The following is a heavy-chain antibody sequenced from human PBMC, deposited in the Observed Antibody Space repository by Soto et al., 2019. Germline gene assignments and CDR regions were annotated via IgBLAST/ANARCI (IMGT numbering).Heavy chain of an antibody. CDR3: ARTVSGYSYGFAEV. CDR1: GGSISGYY. J-gene: IGHJ6*04. Sequence: SETLSLTGTLSGGSISGYYWSWIRQPQGKGLKWIGYRYNTGRTAYSPSFQCQVTISADKSRSSAYLQWSSLKASDTAMYYCARTVSGYSYGFAEVWGKGTRVTVSS. D-gene: IGHD5-18*01. CDR2: RYNTGRT. V-gene: IGHV4-59*12.